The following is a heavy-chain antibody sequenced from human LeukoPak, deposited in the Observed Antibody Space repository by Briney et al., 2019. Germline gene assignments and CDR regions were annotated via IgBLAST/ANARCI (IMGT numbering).Heavy chain of an antibody. J-gene: IGHJ5*02. Sequence: SETLSLTCPVSVGSISSYFWSWIRQPPGKGLEWIVYIYYSGSTNYSPSLKSRLTISVDTSKNQYSLKLSSVTAADTAVYYCARDHCSSTSCHPWFDPWGQGTLVTVSS. CDR3: ARDHCSSTSCHPWFDP. CDR1: VGSISSYF. CDR2: IYYSGST. V-gene: IGHV4-59*01. D-gene: IGHD2-2*01.